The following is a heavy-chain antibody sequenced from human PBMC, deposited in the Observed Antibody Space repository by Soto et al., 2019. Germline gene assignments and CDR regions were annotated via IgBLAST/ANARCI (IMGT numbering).Heavy chain of an antibody. CDR2: ISSSSSYI. CDR1: GFTFSSYS. D-gene: IGHD5-12*01. V-gene: IGHV3-21*01. CDR3: XRDSKKGIRDGYNSDDY. Sequence: NPGGSLRLSCAASGFTFSSYSMNWVRQAPGKGLEWVSSISSSSSYIYYADSVKGRFTISRDNAKNSLYLQMNSLRAEDTAVYYCXRDSKKGIRDGYNSDDYWGPGTLVTVSS. J-gene: IGHJ4*02.